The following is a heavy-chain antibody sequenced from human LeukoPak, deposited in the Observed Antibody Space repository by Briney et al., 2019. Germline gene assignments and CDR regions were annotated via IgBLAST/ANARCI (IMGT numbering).Heavy chain of an antibody. V-gene: IGHV3-23*01. D-gene: IGHD3-9*01. CDR1: GFTFSSYA. J-gene: IGHJ4*02. Sequence: GGSLRLSCAASGFTFSSYAMSWVRQAPGKGLEWVSAISGSGGSTYYADSVKGRFTISRDNSKNTLYLQMNGLRAEDTAVYYCAKDLLRYFDSLDYWGQGTLVTVSS. CDR2: ISGSGGST. CDR3: AKDLLRYFDSLDY.